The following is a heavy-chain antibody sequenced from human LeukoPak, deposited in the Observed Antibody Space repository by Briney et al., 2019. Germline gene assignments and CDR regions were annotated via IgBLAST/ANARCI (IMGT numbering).Heavy chain of an antibody. V-gene: IGHV3-30-3*01. CDR1: GFTFSGYA. CDR3: AREPGSVSGSRAYFDS. D-gene: IGHD3-16*01. J-gene: IGHJ4*02. CDR2: ISYDGSSK. Sequence: GGSVRLSCAASGFTFSGYALHWVRQAPGKGLEWVAIISYDGSSKYYADSVKGRFTISRDNSKKTLYLQMNSLRTEDTAVYYCAREPGSVSGSRAYFDSWGQGTLVTVSS.